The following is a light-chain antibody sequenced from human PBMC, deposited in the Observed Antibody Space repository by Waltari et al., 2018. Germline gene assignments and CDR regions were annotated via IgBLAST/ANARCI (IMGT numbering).Light chain of an antibody. Sequence: DIQMTQSPSSLSASVGDRVPIPCRASQSISSYLNWYQQKPGKAPKLLIYAAASLQSAVPSRLSGSGAGTDVTITISSLQPEDFATYYCQQSYSTLPITFGQGTRLEIK. J-gene: IGKJ5*01. CDR3: QQSYSTLPIT. CDR2: AAA. V-gene: IGKV1-39*01. CDR1: QSISSY.